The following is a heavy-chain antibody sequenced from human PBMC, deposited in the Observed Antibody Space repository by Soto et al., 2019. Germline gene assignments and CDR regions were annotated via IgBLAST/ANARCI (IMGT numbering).Heavy chain of an antibody. D-gene: IGHD1-1*01. J-gene: IGHJ4*02. V-gene: IGHV3-11*06. CDR1: GFTFSDRY. CDR2: SSNSGPFT. Sequence: GGSLRLSCAASGFTFSDRYMSWIRQAPGKGLEWIGYSSNSGPFTRYADSVKGRFSISRDNAKNSLYLQINSLRGDDTATYFCVRSGDNYNLLDYWGQGTPVTVSS. CDR3: VRSGDNYNLLDY.